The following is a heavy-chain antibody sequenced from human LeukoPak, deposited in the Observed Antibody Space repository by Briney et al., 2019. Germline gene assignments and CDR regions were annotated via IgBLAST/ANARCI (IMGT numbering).Heavy chain of an antibody. J-gene: IGHJ4*02. Sequence: GGSLRLSCAASGFTFNTFNMNWVRQAPGKGLEWVSSITSGGDYIYYADSVKGRFTTSRGNAKSSLSLQLNSLRVEDTAVYYCARGHYDVLAASYKWTPDYWGQGTLVTVSS. CDR2: ITSGGDYI. V-gene: IGHV3-21*01. CDR1: GFTFNTFN. CDR3: ARGHYDVLAASYKWTPDY. D-gene: IGHD3-9*01.